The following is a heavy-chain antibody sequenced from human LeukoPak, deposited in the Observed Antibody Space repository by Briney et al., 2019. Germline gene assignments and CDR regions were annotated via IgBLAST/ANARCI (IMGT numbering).Heavy chain of an antibody. CDR2: INHSGST. Sequence: SETLSLTCAVYGGSFSGYYWSWIRQPPAKGLEWIGEINHSGSTNYNPSPKSRVTISVDTSKNQFSLKLSSVTAADTAVYYCAREGSGVVVVAAAAAFDIWGQGTMVTVSS. D-gene: IGHD2-15*01. CDR3: AREGSGVVVVAAAAAFDI. CDR1: GGSFSGYY. V-gene: IGHV4-34*01. J-gene: IGHJ3*02.